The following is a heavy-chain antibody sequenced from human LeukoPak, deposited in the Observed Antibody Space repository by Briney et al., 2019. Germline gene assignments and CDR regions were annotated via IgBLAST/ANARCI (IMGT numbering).Heavy chain of an antibody. D-gene: IGHD3-3*01. CDR2: IYQSGRGSS. Sequence: SETLSLTCSVSGGSIISSNYYWGWIRQPPGKGLEWIGSIYQSGRGSSYYNPSLKSRVTISGDTSKNQFFLRLSSVTAADTAVYYCASTLRFLPYRRFDYWGQGTLVTVPP. J-gene: IGHJ4*02. CDR1: GGSIISSNYY. CDR3: ASTLRFLPYRRFDY. V-gene: IGHV4-39*01.